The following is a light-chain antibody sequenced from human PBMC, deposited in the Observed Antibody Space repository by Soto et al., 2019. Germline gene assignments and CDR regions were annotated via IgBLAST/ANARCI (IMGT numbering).Light chain of an antibody. CDR1: SGYSTYA. V-gene: IGLV4-69*01. CDR3: QSLGTGIQV. J-gene: IGLJ3*02. Sequence: QLVLTQSPSASASLGASVKLTCTLSSGYSTYAIAWHQQQSEKGPRFLMKINYDGTHSKGDGFFDRFSGSSSGAERHLTIAGLQSEDEADYYGQSLGTGIQVFGGGTKVTVL. CDR2: INYDGTH.